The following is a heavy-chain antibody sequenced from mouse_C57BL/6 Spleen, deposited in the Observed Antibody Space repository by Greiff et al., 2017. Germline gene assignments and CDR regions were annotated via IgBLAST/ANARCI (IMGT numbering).Heavy chain of an antibody. CDR1: GFTFSSYA. CDR3: ARAYHYGSSYEYYFDY. CDR2: ISDGGSYT. Sequence: EVKLVESGGGLVKPGGSLKLSCAASGFTFSSYAMSWVRQTPEKRLEWVATISDGGSYTYYPDNVKGRFTISRDNAKNNLYLQMSHLKSEDTAMYYCARAYHYGSSYEYYFDYWGQGTTLTVSS. J-gene: IGHJ2*01. V-gene: IGHV5-4*03. D-gene: IGHD1-1*01.